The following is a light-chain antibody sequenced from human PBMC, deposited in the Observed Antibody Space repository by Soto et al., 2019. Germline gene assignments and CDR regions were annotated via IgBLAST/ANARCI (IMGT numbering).Light chain of an antibody. Sequence: DIQMTQSPSTLSASVGDRVPITCRAGQSISSWLAWYQQKPGKAPKLLIYDASTLESGVPSRFSGSGSGTEFTLTISSLQPDDFATYYCQQYNNYPYTFGQGTKLEIK. CDR3: QQYNNYPYT. CDR2: DAS. V-gene: IGKV1-5*01. CDR1: QSISSW. J-gene: IGKJ2*01.